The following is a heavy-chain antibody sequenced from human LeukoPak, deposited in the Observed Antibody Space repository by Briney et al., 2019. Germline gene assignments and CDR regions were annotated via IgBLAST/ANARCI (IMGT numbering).Heavy chain of an antibody. J-gene: IGHJ4*02. CDR2: IYHSGST. CDR3: ARDPTYSYGSGSPH. Sequence: PSETLSLTCTVSGYSISSGYYWGWIRQPPGKGLEWIGSIYHSGSTYYNPSLKSRVTMSVDTSKNQFSLKLSSVTAADTAVYYCARDPTYSYGSGSPHWGQGTLVTVSS. CDR1: GYSISSGYY. D-gene: IGHD3-10*01. V-gene: IGHV4-38-2*02.